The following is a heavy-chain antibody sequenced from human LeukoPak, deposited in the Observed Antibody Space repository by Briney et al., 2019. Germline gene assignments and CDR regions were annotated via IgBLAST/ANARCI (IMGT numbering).Heavy chain of an antibody. V-gene: IGHV4-59*08. J-gene: IGHJ4*02. D-gene: IGHD3-22*01. CDR3: ARHPMIAHFDY. CDR1: GGSISSYY. CDR2: IYYSGST. Sequence: SETLSLTCTVSGGSISSYYWSWIRQPPGKGLEWIGCIYYSGSTNYNPSLKSRVTISVDTSKNQFSLKLSSVTAADTAVYYCARHPMIAHFDYWGQGTLVTVSS.